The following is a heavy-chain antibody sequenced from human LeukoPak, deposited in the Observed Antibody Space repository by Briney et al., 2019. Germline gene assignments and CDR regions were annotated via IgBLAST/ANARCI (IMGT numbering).Heavy chain of an antibody. V-gene: IGHV4-39*01. D-gene: IGHD3-3*01. CDR3: ARHRNGFSYYYYMDV. CDR2: INYSGFT. Sequence: KPSETLSLTCTVSGGSISSGGYYWGWIRQSPGKGLEWIGHINYSGFTYYSPSLKSRVTLSVDTSKNQVSLKLSSVTAADTATYYCARHRNGFSYYYYMDVWGEGTTVTVSS. CDR1: GGSISSGGYY. J-gene: IGHJ6*03.